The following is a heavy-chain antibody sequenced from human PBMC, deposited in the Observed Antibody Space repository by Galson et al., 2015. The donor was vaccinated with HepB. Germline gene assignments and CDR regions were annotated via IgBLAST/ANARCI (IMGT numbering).Heavy chain of an antibody. D-gene: IGHD4-23*01. CDR3: ARDHGYGGNSDFDY. V-gene: IGHV3-30*04. CDR2: ISYDGSNK. Sequence: SLRLSCAASGFTFSSYAMHWVRQAPGKGLEWVAVISYDGSNKYYADSVKGRFTISRDNSKNTLYLQMNSLRAEDTAVYYCARDHGYGGNSDFDYWGQGTLVTVSS. CDR1: GFTFSSYA. J-gene: IGHJ4*02.